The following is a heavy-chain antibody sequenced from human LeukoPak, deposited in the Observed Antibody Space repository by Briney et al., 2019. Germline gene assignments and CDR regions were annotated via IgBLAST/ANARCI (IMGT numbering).Heavy chain of an antibody. V-gene: IGHV3-30*03. D-gene: IGHD1-14*01. CDR2: ISYDGSNK. J-gene: IGHJ4*02. CDR3: ARGYGRGFDY. CDR1: GFIFSRNG. Sequence: GGSLRLSCVVSGFIFSRNGMHWVRQAPGKGLEWVAVISYDGSNKYYADSVKGRFTISRDNSKNTLYLQMNSLRAEDTAVYYCARGYGRGFDYWGQGTLVTDSS.